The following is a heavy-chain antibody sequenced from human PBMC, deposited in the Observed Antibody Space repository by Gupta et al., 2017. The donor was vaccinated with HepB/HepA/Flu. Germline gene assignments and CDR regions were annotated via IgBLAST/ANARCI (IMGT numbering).Heavy chain of an antibody. CDR2: IKQDGSEK. Sequence: EVQLVESGGGLVQPGGSLRLSCAASGFTFSRYWMSWVRQAPGKGLEWVANIKQDGSEKNYVDSVKGRFTISRDNAKNSLYLQMNSLRAEDTAVYYCARDRPVKSASYSLFDPWGQGTLVTVSS. CDR1: GFTFSRYW. D-gene: IGHD2-15*01. V-gene: IGHV3-7*01. J-gene: IGHJ5*02. CDR3: ARDRPVKSASYSLFDP.